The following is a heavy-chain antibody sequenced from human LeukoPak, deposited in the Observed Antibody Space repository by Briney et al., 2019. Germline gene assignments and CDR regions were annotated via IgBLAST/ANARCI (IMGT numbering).Heavy chain of an antibody. J-gene: IGHJ4*02. V-gene: IGHV3-74*01. CDR3: ARSNQADDY. Sequence: EGSLGLSCAASGFTLSSYWMHWVRQVPGKGLVWVARINPGGSSITYADSVKGRFTISRDNAKNTLYLQMDSLRAEDTGVYYCARSNQADDYWGQGTLVTVSS. D-gene: IGHD1-14*01. CDR1: GFTLSSYW. CDR2: INPGGSSI.